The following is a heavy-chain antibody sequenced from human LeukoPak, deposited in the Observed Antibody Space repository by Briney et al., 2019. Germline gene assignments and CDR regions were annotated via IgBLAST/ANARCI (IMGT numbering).Heavy chain of an antibody. V-gene: IGHV1-2*06. CDR2: INPNSGGT. Sequence: GASVKVSCKASGYTFTGYYMHWVRQAPGQGLEWMGRINPNSGGTNYAQKFQGRVTMTRDTSISTAYMELSRLRSDDTAAYYCAREFGIAASFFDYWGQGTLVTVSS. CDR1: GYTFTGYY. J-gene: IGHJ4*02. CDR3: AREFGIAASFFDY. D-gene: IGHD6-13*01.